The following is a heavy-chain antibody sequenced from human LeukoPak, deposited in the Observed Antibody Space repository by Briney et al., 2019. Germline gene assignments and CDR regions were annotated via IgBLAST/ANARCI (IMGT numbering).Heavy chain of an antibody. Sequence: AGGSLRLSCAASGFTFDDYGMSWVRQAPGKGLEWVSGINWNGGSTVYADSVKGRFTISRDNAKNSLYLQMNSLRAEDTALYYCARDKGSGWSWASNDNWFDHWGQGTLVTVSS. CDR1: GFTFDDYG. J-gene: IGHJ5*02. CDR3: ARDKGSGWSWASNDNWFDH. V-gene: IGHV3-20*04. D-gene: IGHD6-19*01. CDR2: INWNGGST.